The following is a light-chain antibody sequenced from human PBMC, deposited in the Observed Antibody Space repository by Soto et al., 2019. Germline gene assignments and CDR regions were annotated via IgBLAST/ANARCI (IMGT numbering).Light chain of an antibody. CDR2: GAS. CDR1: QGVSSN. Sequence: EIVMTQSPATLSVSPGERATLSCRASQGVSSNLAWYQQKPGQAPRLLIYGASTRATGIPARFSGSGSGTEFTLTISSLQSEDFAVYYCQQYNNWPPGRTFGQGTKVEIK. J-gene: IGKJ1*01. V-gene: IGKV3-15*01. CDR3: QQYNNWPPGRT.